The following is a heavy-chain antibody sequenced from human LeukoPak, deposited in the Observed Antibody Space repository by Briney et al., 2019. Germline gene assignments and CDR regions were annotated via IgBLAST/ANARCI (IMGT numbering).Heavy chain of an antibody. V-gene: IGHV3-23*01. CDR3: AGYYYDSSGRTGQIDY. J-gene: IGHJ4*02. D-gene: IGHD3-22*01. CDR1: GFTFSDYY. CDR2: IRGSGGST. Sequence: GGPLRLSCAASGFTFSDYYMSWVRQAPGKGLEWVSAIRGSGGSTYYADSVKGRFTISRDNSKNTLYLQMNSLRAEDTAVYYCAGYYYDSSGRTGQIDYWGQGTLVTVSS.